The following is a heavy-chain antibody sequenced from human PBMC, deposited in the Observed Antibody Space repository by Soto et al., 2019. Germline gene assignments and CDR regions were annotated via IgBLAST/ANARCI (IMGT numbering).Heavy chain of an antibody. CDR2: IIPIFGTA. J-gene: IGHJ6*02. V-gene: IGHV1-69*12. Sequence: QVQLVQSGAEVKKPGSSVKVSCKASGGTFSSYAISWVRQAPGQGLEWMGGIIPIFGTANYAQKFQGRVTITADESPSTAYMELSTLRSQDTAVYSCARHVPAAGYYSGMDVWGQGTTVTVSS. CDR3: ARHVPAAGYYSGMDV. D-gene: IGHD2-2*01. CDR1: GGTFSSYA.